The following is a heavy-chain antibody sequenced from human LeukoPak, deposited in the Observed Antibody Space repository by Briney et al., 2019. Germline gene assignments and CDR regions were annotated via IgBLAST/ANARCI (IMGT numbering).Heavy chain of an antibody. J-gene: IGHJ5*02. CDR1: GGSISSYY. CDR3: ARGPYGTPDWFDP. D-gene: IGHD1-26*01. CDR2: IYTGGST. Sequence: SETLSLTCTVSGGSISSYYWSWIRQPAGKGLEWIGRIYTGGSTNYNPSLKSRVTISVDKSKNQFSLKLSSVTAADTAVYYCARGPYGTPDWFDPWGQGTLVTVSS. V-gene: IGHV4-4*07.